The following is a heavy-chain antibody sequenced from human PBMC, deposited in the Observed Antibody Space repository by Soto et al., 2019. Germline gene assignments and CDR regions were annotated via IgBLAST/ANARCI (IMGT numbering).Heavy chain of an antibody. CDR2: GYYSGST. CDR1: GTSMSGHF. D-gene: IGHD3-10*01. Sequence: LPETLSLTCTVSGTSMSGHFWSWMRQPPGKGLEWIGYGYYSGSTLFNPSLKSRVTISLDTSKNHFSLRLNSVTSADTAVYYCARGVYLSLVRTGWFDPWGQGTLVTVSS. V-gene: IGHV4-59*11. J-gene: IGHJ5*02. CDR3: ARGVYLSLVRTGWFDP.